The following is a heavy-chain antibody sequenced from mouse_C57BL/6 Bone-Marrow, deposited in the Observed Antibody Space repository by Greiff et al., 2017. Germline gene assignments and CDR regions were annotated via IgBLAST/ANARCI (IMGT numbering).Heavy chain of an antibody. J-gene: IGHJ2*01. V-gene: IGHV1-81*01. CDR3: AREGLGRYYFDD. D-gene: IGHD4-1*01. CDR1: GYTFTSYG. CDR2: IYPRSGNT. Sequence: QVQLLQSGAELARPGASVKLSCKASGYTFTSYGISWVKQRTGQGLEWIGEIYPRSGNTYYNEQFKGKATLTADKSSSTAYMELRSLTSEESAVYFCAREGLGRYYFDDWGQGTTLTVSS.